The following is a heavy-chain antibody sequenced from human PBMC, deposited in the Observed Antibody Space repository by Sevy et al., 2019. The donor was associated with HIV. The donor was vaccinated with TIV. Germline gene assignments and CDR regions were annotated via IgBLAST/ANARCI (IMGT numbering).Heavy chain of an antibody. V-gene: IGHV3-23*01. D-gene: IGHD3-22*01. Sequence: GGSLRLSCAASGFTFISFTMNWVRQAPGKGLEWVSSISGSGSFTYYADSVKGHFTISRDNSKNTLYLQMTSLRAEDTAVYYCAKEGQGEYYDSSGSFDYWGQGTLVTVSS. J-gene: IGHJ4*02. CDR1: GFTFISFT. CDR3: AKEGQGEYYDSSGSFDY. CDR2: ISGSGSFT.